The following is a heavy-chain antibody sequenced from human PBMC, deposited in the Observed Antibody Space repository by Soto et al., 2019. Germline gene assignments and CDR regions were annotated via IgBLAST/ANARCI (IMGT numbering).Heavy chain of an antibody. J-gene: IGHJ4*02. Sequence: QVQLVESGGGVVQPGRSLRLSCAASGFTFSSYGMHWVRQAPGKGLEWVAVISYDGSNKYYADSVKGRFTISRDNSKNTLYLQMNSLRAEDTAVYYCARSPYSVSYLAYFDYWGQRTLVTVSS. CDR2: ISYDGSNK. D-gene: IGHD1-26*01. CDR3: ARSPYSVSYLAYFDY. V-gene: IGHV3-30*03. CDR1: GFTFSSYG.